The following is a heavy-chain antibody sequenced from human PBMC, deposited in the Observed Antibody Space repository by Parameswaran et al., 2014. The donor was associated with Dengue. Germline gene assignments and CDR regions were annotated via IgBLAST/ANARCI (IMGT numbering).Heavy chain of an antibody. J-gene: IGHJ4*02. CDR3: ARDYVVVAEVYYFDY. Sequence: RWIRQPPGKGLEWVSAISGSGGSTYYADSVKGRFTISRDNSKNTLYLQMNSLRAEDTAVYYCARDYVVVAEVYYFDYWGQGTLVTVSS. V-gene: IGHV3-23*01. D-gene: IGHD2-15*01. CDR2: ISGSGGST.